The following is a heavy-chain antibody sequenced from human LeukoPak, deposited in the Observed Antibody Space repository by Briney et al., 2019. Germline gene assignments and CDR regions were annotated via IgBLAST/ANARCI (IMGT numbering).Heavy chain of an antibody. CDR2: ISHTGGNA. CDR3: AKDMVVAATGALVDYGMDV. CDR1: GFTFSSSA. Sequence: PGGSLRLSCAASGFTFSSSAMSWVRQAPGKVLEWFSLISHTGGNAYYADSVRGRFTISRDNSKNTLYLQMNSLRAEDTAIYYCAKDMVVAATGALVDYGMDVWGQGTTVTVSS. D-gene: IGHD2-15*01. V-gene: IGHV3-23*01. J-gene: IGHJ6*02.